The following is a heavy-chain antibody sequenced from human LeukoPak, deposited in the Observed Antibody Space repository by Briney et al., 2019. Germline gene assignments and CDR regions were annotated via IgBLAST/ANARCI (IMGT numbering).Heavy chain of an antibody. J-gene: IGHJ4*02. CDR3: AREVRFLERRNYYFDY. D-gene: IGHD3-3*01. CDR2: INHSGST. V-gene: IGHV4-34*01. CDR1: GASISSNY. Sequence: SETLSLTCTVSGASISSNYWTWLRQPPGKGLEWIGEINHSGSTNYNPSLKSRVTISVDTSKNQFSLKLSSVTAADTAVYYCAREVRFLERRNYYFDYWGQGTLVTVSS.